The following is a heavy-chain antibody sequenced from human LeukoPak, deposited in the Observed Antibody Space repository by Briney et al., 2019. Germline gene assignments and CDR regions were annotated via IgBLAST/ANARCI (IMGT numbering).Heavy chain of an antibody. CDR2: ISGSGGST. CDR1: GFTFSSYA. J-gene: IGHJ5*02. V-gene: IGHV3-23*01. D-gene: IGHD3-22*01. CDR3: AACGNYYDSSGYYSGGWFDP. Sequence: GGSLRLSCAASGFTFSSYAMSWVRQAPGKGLEWVSAISGSGGSTYYADSVKGRFTISRDNSKNTLYLQMNSLRAEDTAVYYCAACGNYYDSSGYYSGGWFDPWGQGTLVTVSS.